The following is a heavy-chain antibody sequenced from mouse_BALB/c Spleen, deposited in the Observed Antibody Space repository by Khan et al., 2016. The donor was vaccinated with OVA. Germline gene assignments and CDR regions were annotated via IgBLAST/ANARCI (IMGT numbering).Heavy chain of an antibody. D-gene: IGHD2-14*01. CDR3: ARSTYRYAFVY. Sequence: EVQLQESGPSLVKPSQTLSLTCSVTGDSITSGYWSWIRKFPGNKLEYMGYMIYTGYTYYNPSLNSRISITRHKSKNQYYLQLNSVTTEDTATYYCARSTYRYAFVYWGQGTLGTVSA. CDR1: GDSITSGY. J-gene: IGHJ3*01. V-gene: IGHV3-8*02. CDR2: MIYTGYT.